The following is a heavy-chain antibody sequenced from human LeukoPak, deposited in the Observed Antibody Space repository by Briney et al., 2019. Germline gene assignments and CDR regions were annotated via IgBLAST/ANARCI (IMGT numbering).Heavy chain of an antibody. CDR1: GFNFWNTG. CDR3: ARAGPSSSWHQFDY. D-gene: IGHD6-13*01. V-gene: IGHV3-66*01. J-gene: IGHJ4*02. CDR2: IYSGGST. Sequence: GGSLRLSCAVAGFNFWNTGMSWVRQAPGKGLEWVSVIYSGGSTYYADSVKGRFTISRDNSKNTLYLQMNSLRAEDTAVYYCARAGPSSSWHQFDYWGQGTLVTVSS.